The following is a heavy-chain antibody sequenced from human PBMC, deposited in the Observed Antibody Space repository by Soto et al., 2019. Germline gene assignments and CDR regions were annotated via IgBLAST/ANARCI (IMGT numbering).Heavy chain of an antibody. Sequence: GESLKISCTASGFDFGDYYMSWTRQAPGKGLEWVSYIDSDDGTTYYTDSVKGRFTISRDNAKNSLYLQMNSLRVEDTALYYCVRPYYSSSWFPFDRWGQGTLVTVSS. CDR3: VRPYYSSSWFPFDR. V-gene: IGHV3-11*01. CDR2: IDSDDGTT. CDR1: GFDFGDYY. D-gene: IGHD6-13*01. J-gene: IGHJ4*02.